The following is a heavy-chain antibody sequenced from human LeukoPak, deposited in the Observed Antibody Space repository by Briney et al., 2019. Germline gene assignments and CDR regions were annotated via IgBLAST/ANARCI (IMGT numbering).Heavy chain of an antibody. J-gene: IGHJ6*03. V-gene: IGHV4-59*01. CDR3: VSSGQCTNGLCRDVGYMDV. D-gene: IGHD2-8*01. CDR2: IYYSGST. CDR1: GGSISSYY. Sequence: SETLSLTCTVSGGSISSYYWSWIRQPPGKGLEWIGYIYYSGSTNYNPSLKSRVTISVDTSKNQFSLKLSSVTAADTAVYYCVSSGQCTNGLCRDVGYMDVWGKGTTVTVSS.